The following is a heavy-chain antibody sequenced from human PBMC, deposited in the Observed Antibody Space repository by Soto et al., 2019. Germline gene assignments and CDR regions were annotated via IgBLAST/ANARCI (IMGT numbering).Heavy chain of an antibody. CDR3: ANLGGDGYNLGQDYNGMDV. J-gene: IGHJ6*02. Sequence: QVQMVESGGGVVQPGRSLRLSCAASGFSFENYGMHWVRQAPGRGLEWVAIIWYDGSLQYYAAAVKGRFTISRDNSKNTLYLEMNSLRAEETAVYYCANLGGDGYNLGQDYNGMDVWGQGTTVIVSS. D-gene: IGHD5-12*01. V-gene: IGHV3-33*06. CDR1: GFSFENYG. CDR2: IWYDGSLQ.